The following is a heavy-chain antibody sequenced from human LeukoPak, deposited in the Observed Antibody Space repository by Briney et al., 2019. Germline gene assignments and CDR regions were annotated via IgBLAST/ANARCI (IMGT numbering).Heavy chain of an antibody. D-gene: IGHD3-10*01. CDR1: GGSISSYY. Sequence: PSETLSLTCTVSGGSISSYYWSWIRQPPGKGLEWIGYIYYSGSTYYNPSLKSRVTISVDTSKNQFSLKLSSVTAADTAVYYCARGGGIGGGHFDYWGQGTLVTVSS. V-gene: IGHV4-59*01. CDR3: ARGGGIGGGHFDY. J-gene: IGHJ4*02. CDR2: IYYSGST.